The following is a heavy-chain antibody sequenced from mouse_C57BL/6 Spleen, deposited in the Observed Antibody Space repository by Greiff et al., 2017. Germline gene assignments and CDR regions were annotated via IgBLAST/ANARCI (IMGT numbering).Heavy chain of an antibody. V-gene: IGHV1-50*01. Sequence: VQLQQPGAELVKPGASVKLSCKASGYTFTSYWMQWVRQRPGQGLEWIGEIDPSGSYTNYKQKFKGKATLTVDTSSSTAYMQLSSLTTEDSAVYYWARERVLRYWGQGTSVTVSS. CDR3: ARERVLRY. D-gene: IGHD1-1*01. CDR2: IDPSGSYT. CDR1: GYTFTSYW. J-gene: IGHJ4*01.